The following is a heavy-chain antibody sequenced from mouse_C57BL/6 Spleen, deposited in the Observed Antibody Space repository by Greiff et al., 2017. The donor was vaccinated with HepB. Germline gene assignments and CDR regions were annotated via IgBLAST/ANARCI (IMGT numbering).Heavy chain of an antibody. V-gene: IGHV5-6*01. CDR3: ARQGYDYPY. Sequence: EVKLMESGGDLVKPGGSLKLSCAASGFTFSSYGMSWVRQTPDKRLEWVATISSGGSYTYYPDSVKGRFTISRDNAKNTLYLQMSSLKSEDTAMYYCARQGYDYPYWGQGTLVTVSA. J-gene: IGHJ3*01. D-gene: IGHD2-4*01. CDR2: ISSGGSYT. CDR1: GFTFSSYG.